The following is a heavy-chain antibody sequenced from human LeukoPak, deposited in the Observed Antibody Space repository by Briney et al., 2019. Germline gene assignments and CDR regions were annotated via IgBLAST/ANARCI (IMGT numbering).Heavy chain of an antibody. Sequence: GGSLSLSCERPGFSFSSNTWSWVGQAPGRGREWVSAISTNGGRRDYEDSVKRRYTISRDTSKSTMYLHMDSLRAEDTAVYYCARDEVTSALSAYWGQGTLVTVSS. CDR2: ISTNGGRR. J-gene: IGHJ4*02. CDR1: GFSFSSNT. CDR3: ARDEVTSALSAY. D-gene: IGHD2-21*01. V-gene: IGHV3-23*01.